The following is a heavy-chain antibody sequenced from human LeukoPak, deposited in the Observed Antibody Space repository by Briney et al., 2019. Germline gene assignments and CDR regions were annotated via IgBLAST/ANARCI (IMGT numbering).Heavy chain of an antibody. CDR1: GYTFTSYD. J-gene: IGHJ5*02. CDR2: MNPNSGNT. V-gene: IGHV1-8*01. D-gene: IGHD3-9*01. CDR3: ARGQVRYFDWLPTLDP. Sequence: ASVKVSCKASGYTFTSYDINWVRQATGQGLEWMGWMNPNSGNTGYAQKFQGRVTMTRNTSISTAYMELSSLRSEDTAVYYCARGQVRYFDWLPTLDPWGQGTLVTVSS.